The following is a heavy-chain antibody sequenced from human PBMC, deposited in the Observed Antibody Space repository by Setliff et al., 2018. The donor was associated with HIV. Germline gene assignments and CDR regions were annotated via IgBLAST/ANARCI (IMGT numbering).Heavy chain of an antibody. CDR1: GFLFNDYA. CDR2: ITWNGGVM. V-gene: IGHV3-9*01. Sequence: PGGSLRLSCETSGFLFNDYAMHWVRQAPGKGLEWVSGITWNGGVMGYVDSTRGRFTISRDNAENSLYLQMNSLRAEDTAVYYCAKDAAALPATNYYYYYIDFWGKGTTVTVSS. J-gene: IGHJ6*03. CDR3: AKDAAALPATNYYYYYIDF. D-gene: IGHD6-6*01.